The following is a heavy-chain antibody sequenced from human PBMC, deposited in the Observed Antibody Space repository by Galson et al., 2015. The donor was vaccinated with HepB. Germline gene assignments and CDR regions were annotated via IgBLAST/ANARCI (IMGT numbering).Heavy chain of an antibody. V-gene: IGHV3-33*01. Sequence: SLRLSCAASRFTFNNYGFHWVRQAPGRGLEWVAFISYDGSGKFYGDSVRGRFTISRDNSKNTLSLQMNSLRGEDTAVYFCAGQYYDVLTGYSNGMDVWGQGTTVTVSS. J-gene: IGHJ6*02. D-gene: IGHD3-9*01. CDR1: RFTFNNYG. CDR2: ISYDGSGK. CDR3: AGQYYDVLTGYSNGMDV.